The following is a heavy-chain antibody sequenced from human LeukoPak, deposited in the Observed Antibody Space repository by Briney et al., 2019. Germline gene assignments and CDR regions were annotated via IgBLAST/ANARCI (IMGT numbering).Heavy chain of an antibody. J-gene: IGHJ4*02. V-gene: IGHV4-39*01. Sequence: SETLSLTCTVSGGSISSSSYYWGWIRQPPGKGLEWIGSIYYSGSTYYNPSLKSRVTISVDTSKNQFSLKLSSVTAADTAVYYCARLSRSDYWGQGTLVTVSS. CDR3: ARLSRSDY. CDR1: GGSISSSSYY. D-gene: IGHD3-16*02. CDR2: IYYSGST.